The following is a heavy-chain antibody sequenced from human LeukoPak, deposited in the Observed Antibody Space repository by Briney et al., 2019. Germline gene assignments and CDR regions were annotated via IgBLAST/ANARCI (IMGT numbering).Heavy chain of an antibody. Sequence: GRSLRLSCAASGFTFDDYAMHWVRQAPGKGLEWVSGISWNSGSIGYADSVKGRFTISRDNAKNSLHLQMNSLRAEDMALYYCAKEQDGGFDYWGQGTLVTVSS. D-gene: IGHD3-16*01. CDR2: ISWNSGSI. J-gene: IGHJ4*02. V-gene: IGHV3-9*03. CDR1: GFTFDDYA. CDR3: AKEQDGGFDY.